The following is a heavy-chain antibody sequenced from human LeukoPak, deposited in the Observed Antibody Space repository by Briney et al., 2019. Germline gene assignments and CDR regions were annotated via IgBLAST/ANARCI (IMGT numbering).Heavy chain of an antibody. CDR2: IYYSGST. CDR1: GGSISSYY. J-gene: IGHJ6*02. D-gene: IGHD2-15*01. Sequence: SETLSLTCTVSGGSISSYYWSWIRQPPGKGLEWIGYIYYSGSTNYNPSLKSRVTISVDTSKNQFSLKLSSVTAADTAVYYCAREADIGKLPTYYYYYGMDVWGQGTTVTVSS. CDR3: AREADIGKLPTYYYYYGMDV. V-gene: IGHV4-59*01.